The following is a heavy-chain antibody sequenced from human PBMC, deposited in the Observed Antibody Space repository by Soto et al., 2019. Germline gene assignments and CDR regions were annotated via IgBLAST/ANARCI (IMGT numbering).Heavy chain of an antibody. J-gene: IGHJ4*02. CDR1: GGTFSSYA. CDR3: ARTPDHLKGPFDY. V-gene: IGHV1-69*13. CDR2: IIPIFGTA. Sequence: SVKVSCKASGGTFSSYAMSWVRQAPGQGLEWMGGIIPIFGTANYAQKFQGRVTITADESTSTAYMELSSLRSEDTAVYYCARTPDHLKGPFDYWGQGTLVTVSS.